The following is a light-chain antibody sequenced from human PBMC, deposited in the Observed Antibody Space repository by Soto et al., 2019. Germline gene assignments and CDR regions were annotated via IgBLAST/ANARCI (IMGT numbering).Light chain of an antibody. Sequence: QSALTQPAAVSGSPGQSITISGTGTSSEVGGYNFVSWYQQYPGKAPKLMVYDVSNRPSGVSNRFSGSKSGNTASLTISGLQAEDEADYYCSSYAGSTTLYVFGSGTKLTVL. CDR2: DVS. V-gene: IGLV2-14*01. CDR3: SSYAGSTTLYV. J-gene: IGLJ1*01. CDR1: SSEVGGYNF.